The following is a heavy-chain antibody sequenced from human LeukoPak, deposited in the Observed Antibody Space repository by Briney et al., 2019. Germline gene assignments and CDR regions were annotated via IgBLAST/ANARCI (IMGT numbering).Heavy chain of an antibody. D-gene: IGHD3-10*01. CDR1: GYSFTTNW. CDR2: IYPGDADT. CDR3: ARRVPRSGSYYYDY. J-gene: IGHJ4*02. Sequence: GESLKISCKGSGYSFTTNWIGWVRQMPWKGLEWMGIIYPGDADTRYSPSFQGQVTISADKSISTAYLQWSSLKASDTAMYYCARRVPRSGSYYYDYWGQGTLVTVSS. V-gene: IGHV5-51*01.